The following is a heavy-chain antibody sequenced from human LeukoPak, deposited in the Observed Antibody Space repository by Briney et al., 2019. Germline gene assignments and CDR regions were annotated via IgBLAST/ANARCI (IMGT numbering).Heavy chain of an antibody. CDR3: AKRSYCSSISCYGAKGHYGLDF. CDR2: MNPNSGNT. J-gene: IGHJ6*02. CDR1: GYTFTNHD. D-gene: IGHD2-2*01. V-gene: IGHV1-8*01. Sequence: ASVNVSCKASGYTFTNHDINWVRQATGQGLEWMGWMNPNSGNTGYAQKLQGRVTMTRNTSTSTAFMELSSLRSEDTAVYYCAKRSYCSSISCYGAKGHYGLDFWGQGTTVTVSS.